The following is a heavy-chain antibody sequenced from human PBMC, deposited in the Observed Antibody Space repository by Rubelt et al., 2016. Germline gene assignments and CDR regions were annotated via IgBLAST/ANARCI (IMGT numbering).Heavy chain of an antibody. CDR2: VSAYNGST. CDR1: GYTFSSYS. CDR3: ARAPRSTAAADY. Sequence: QIQLVQSGAEVKKPGASVKVSCKTSGYTFSSYSITWVRQAPGQGLEWMGRVSAYNGSTNYAQKFQGRVTMTTDTSTNTSDSVRRDLATGDTAVYYCARAPRSTAAADYWGQGTLVTVSS. D-gene: IGHD6-13*01. V-gene: IGHV1-18*01. J-gene: IGHJ4*02.